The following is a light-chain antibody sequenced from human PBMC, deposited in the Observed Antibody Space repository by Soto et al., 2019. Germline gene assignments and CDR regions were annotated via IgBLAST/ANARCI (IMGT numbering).Light chain of an antibody. CDR2: DAS. V-gene: IGKV3-20*01. Sequence: IVLTQSPGTLSLSPGERATLSCRASQSVSSSYLAWYQQKPGQAPRLLIYDASSRATGIPDRFSGSGSGTDFTLPISRLEPEDVAVYYCQQYGSSPQTFGQGTKVEIK. CDR1: QSVSSSY. CDR3: QQYGSSPQT. J-gene: IGKJ1*01.